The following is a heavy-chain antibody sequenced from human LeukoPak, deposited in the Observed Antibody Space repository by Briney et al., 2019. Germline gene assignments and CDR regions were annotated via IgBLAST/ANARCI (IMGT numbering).Heavy chain of an antibody. V-gene: IGHV3-21*01. D-gene: IGHD3-10*01. J-gene: IGHJ6*03. Sequence: GGSLRLSCAASGLTFTSYTMNWVRQAPGKGLEWVSSISSSSSYIYYADSVKGRFTISRDNAKNSLYLQMNSLRAEDTAVYYCARDPEPTNYNYYYYYYMDVWGKGTTVTVSS. CDR3: ARDPEPTNYNYYYYYYMDV. CDR1: GLTFTSYT. CDR2: ISSSSSYI.